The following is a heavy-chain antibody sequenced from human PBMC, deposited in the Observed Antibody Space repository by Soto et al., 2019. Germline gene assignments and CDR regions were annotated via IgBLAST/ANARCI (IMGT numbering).Heavy chain of an antibody. V-gene: IGHV4-31*03. Sequence: PSETLSLTCSVSGGSISGAGYYWNWVRQYPGKGLEWIGYIYYNGSSDYNPSLKSRITMSVDMSKNQFSLKLSSVTAADTASYYCAREIVARRGSNWFDPWGQGTLVTVSS. CDR1: GGSISGAGYY. J-gene: IGHJ5*02. D-gene: IGHD6-6*01. CDR2: IYYNGSS. CDR3: AREIVARRGSNWFDP.